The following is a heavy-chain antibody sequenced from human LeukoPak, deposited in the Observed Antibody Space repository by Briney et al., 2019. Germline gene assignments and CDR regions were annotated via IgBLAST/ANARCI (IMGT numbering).Heavy chain of an antibody. CDR3: ARVDNGDDFWSGYHYYFDY. J-gene: IGHJ4*02. D-gene: IGHD3-3*01. Sequence: ASVKVSCKASGYTFIDYYIHWVRQAPGQGLEWMGWINPNSGGTKYEQKFQGRVTMTRDTSISTAYMELSRLRSDDTAVYYCARVDNGDDFWSGYHYYFDYWGQGTLVTVSS. V-gene: IGHV1-2*02. CDR1: GYTFIDYY. CDR2: INPNSGGT.